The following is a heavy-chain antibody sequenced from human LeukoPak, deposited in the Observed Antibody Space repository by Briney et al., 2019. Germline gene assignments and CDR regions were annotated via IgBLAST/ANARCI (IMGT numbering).Heavy chain of an antibody. J-gene: IGHJ4*02. Sequence: GGSLRLSCAASGFTFSTYSMNWVRQAPGKGLEWVSYISRGSDTIYYVDSVKGRFTISRDNARNSLYLQMNSLRAEDTALYYCAKDIQRLAAAGTVADYWGQGTLVTVSS. CDR3: AKDIQRLAAAGTVADY. V-gene: IGHV3-48*01. CDR1: GFTFSTYS. D-gene: IGHD6-13*01. CDR2: ISRGSDTI.